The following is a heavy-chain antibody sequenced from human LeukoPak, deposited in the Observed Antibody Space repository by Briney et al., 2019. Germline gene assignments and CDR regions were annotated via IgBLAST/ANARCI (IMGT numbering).Heavy chain of an antibody. CDR2: IYYSGST. J-gene: IGHJ4*02. CDR3: ARGRALWFGDV. Sequence: SETLSLTCTVSGGSISSYYWSWIRQPPGKGLEWIGYIYYSGSTYYNPSLKSRVTISVDTSKNQFSLKLSSVTAADTAVYYCARGRALWFGDVWGQGTLVTVSS. V-gene: IGHV4-30-4*01. D-gene: IGHD3-10*01. CDR1: GGSISSYY.